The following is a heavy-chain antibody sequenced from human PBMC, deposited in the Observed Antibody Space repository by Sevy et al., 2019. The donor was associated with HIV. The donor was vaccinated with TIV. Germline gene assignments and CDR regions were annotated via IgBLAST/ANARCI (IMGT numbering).Heavy chain of an antibody. Sequence: ASVKVSCKASGGNLHNYGINWVRQAPGQGLEWMGGLIPIFRTSTYAQNFRGRITFAADEATSTFYLEMSSLRADDTAVYYCPRDRGPAAISDAFDIWGQGTMVTVSS. CDR1: GGNLHNYG. CDR3: PRDRGPAAISDAFDI. J-gene: IGHJ3*02. CDR2: LIPIFRTS. D-gene: IGHD2-2*02. V-gene: IGHV1-69*13.